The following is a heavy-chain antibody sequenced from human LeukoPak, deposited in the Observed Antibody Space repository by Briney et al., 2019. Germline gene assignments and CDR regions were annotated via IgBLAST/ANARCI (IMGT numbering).Heavy chain of an antibody. CDR3: AKSNYDILTGYYRGYMDV. Sequence: GGSLRLSCAASGFTYSSYAMSWVRQAPGKGLEWVSGISGSGTSTYYADSVKGRFTTSRDSSKNTLYLQMNSLRAEDTAVYYCAKSNYDILTGYYRGYMDVWGKGTTVTISS. V-gene: IGHV3-23*01. CDR2: ISGSGTST. D-gene: IGHD3-9*01. CDR1: GFTYSSYA. J-gene: IGHJ6*03.